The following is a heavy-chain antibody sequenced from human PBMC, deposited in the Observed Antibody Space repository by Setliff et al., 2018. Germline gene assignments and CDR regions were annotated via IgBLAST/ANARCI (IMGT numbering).Heavy chain of an antibody. V-gene: IGHV4-34*01. D-gene: IGHD3-16*01. CDR3: ARVRVVQGYYEFDS. Sequence: KPSETLSLTCSVYGESFSNNYWSWIRQPPGKGLEWIGESSHSGSTSYSPSLKSRLTISVDTSKKQFSLKLSSVTAADTAVYYCARVRVVQGYYEFDSWGQGTLVTVSS. CDR2: SSHSGST. J-gene: IGHJ4*02. CDR1: GESFSNNY.